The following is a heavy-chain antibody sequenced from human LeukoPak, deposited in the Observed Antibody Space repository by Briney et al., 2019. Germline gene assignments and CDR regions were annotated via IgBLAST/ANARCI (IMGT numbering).Heavy chain of an antibody. CDR3: ARARSSYGYGDAFDI. CDR1: GFTFSDYY. Sequence: GGSLRLSCAASGFTFSDYYMSWIRQAPGKGLEWVSYISSSGSTIYYADSVKGRFTISRDNSKNTLYLQMNSLRAEDTAVYYCARARSSYGYGDAFDIWGQGTMVTVSS. D-gene: IGHD5-18*01. V-gene: IGHV3-11*04. CDR2: ISSSGSTI. J-gene: IGHJ3*02.